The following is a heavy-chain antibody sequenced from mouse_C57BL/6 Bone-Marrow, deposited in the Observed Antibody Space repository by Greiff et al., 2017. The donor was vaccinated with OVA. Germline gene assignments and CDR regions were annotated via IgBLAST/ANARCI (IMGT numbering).Heavy chain of an antibody. CDR1: GYTFTSYW. CDR2: IYPGSGSP. J-gene: IGHJ4*01. V-gene: IGHV1-55*01. CDR3: ARAGGYYEEYAVDY. D-gene: IGHD2-3*01. Sequence: QVQLQQPGAELVKPGASVKMSCKASGYTFTSYWITWVKQRPGQGLEWIGDIYPGSGSPNYNEKFKSKATLTVATSSSTAYMQLSSLTSEDSAVYYWARAGGYYEEYAVDYWGQGTSVTVSS.